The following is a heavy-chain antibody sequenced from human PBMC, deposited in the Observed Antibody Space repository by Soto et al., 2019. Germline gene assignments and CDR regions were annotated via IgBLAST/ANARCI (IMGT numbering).Heavy chain of an antibody. CDR3: ARDARDLRITMVRGAPNYYGMDV. D-gene: IGHD3-10*01. Sequence: SETLSLTWTVAGGSIVSYDWSWIRQPPGKGLEWIGYIYYSGSTNYNPSLKSRVTISVDTSKNQFSLKLSSVTAADTAVYYCARDARDLRITMVRGAPNYYGMDVWGQGTTVTVSS. V-gene: IGHV4-59*01. CDR1: GGSIVSYD. J-gene: IGHJ6*02. CDR2: IYYSGST.